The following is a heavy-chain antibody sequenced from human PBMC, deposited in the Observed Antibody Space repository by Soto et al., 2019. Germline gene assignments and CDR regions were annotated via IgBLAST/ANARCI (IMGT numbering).Heavy chain of an antibody. J-gene: IGHJ6*02. V-gene: IGHV3-21*01. Sequence: PGGSLRLSCAASGFTFSSYSMNWVRQAPGKGLEWVSSISSSSYIYYADSVKGRFTISRDNAKNSLYLQMNSLRAEDTAVYYCARDYRVLSIAAAGRYYYYGMDVWGQGTTVTVSS. CDR2: ISSSSYI. CDR3: ARDYRVLSIAAAGRYYYYGMDV. D-gene: IGHD6-13*01. CDR1: GFTFSSYS.